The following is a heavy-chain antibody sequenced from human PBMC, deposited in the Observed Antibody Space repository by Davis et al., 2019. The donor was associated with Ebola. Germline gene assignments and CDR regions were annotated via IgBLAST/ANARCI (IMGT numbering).Heavy chain of an antibody. J-gene: IGHJ4*02. Sequence: AASVKVSCKASGYTFNSKNIHCVRQAPGQGLEWIGIINISGGGTTYAQKFQGRVTMTRDTSTRTVYMELISLRAEDTATYYCARYCHYPDCSYFDCWGQGTMVAVSS. V-gene: IGHV1-46*02. D-gene: IGHD3-16*01. CDR1: GYTFNSKN. CDR2: INISGGGT. CDR3: ARYCHYPDCSYFDC.